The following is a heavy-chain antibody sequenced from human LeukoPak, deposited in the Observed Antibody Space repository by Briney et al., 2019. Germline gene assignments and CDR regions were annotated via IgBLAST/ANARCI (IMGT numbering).Heavy chain of an antibody. CDR2: ISFDGSNE. J-gene: IGHJ6*02. CDR1: GFSFSSYG. V-gene: IGHV3-30*18. D-gene: IGHD6-13*01. CDR3: AKSGSSPPYYYYGMDV. Sequence: HPGGSLRLSCAASGFSFSSYGMHWVRQAPGKGLEWVAVISFDGSNEYYADSVKGRFTISRDNSKNSLYLHMNSLRAEDTAVYYCAKSGSSPPYYYYGMDVWGQGATVTVSS.